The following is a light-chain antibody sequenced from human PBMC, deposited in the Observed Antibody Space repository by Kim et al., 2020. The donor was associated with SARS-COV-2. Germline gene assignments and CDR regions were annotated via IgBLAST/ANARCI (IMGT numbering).Light chain of an antibody. Sequence: EIVLTQSPGTLSLSPGERATLSCRASQSISSNYLAWYQQRPGQAPRLLIYGASSRATGIPDRFSGIGSGTDFTLTISRLEPEDFAVYYCQQYGSSPYTFGQGTKLEI. J-gene: IGKJ2*01. V-gene: IGKV3-20*01. CDR3: QQYGSSPYT. CDR1: QSISSNY. CDR2: GAS.